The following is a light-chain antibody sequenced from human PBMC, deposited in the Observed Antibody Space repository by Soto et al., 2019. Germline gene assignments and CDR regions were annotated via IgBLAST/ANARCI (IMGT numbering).Light chain of an antibody. J-gene: IGKJ2*01. V-gene: IGKV3-20*01. Sequence: EVVLTQSPGTLSLSPGERATLACRASPSVSNNYLAWYQQKRGQSPKLLIFGSTDRATGIPDRFSGTGSGTDFTLSISRLEPKDCAVYYCQQYGSSPPYTFGQGTKLEIK. CDR1: PSVSNNY. CDR3: QQYGSSPPYT. CDR2: GST.